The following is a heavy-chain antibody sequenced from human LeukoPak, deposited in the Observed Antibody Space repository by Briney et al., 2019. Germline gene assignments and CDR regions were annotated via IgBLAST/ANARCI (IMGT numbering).Heavy chain of an antibody. CDR3: VRRDPFMGDALDF. Sequence: GESLKISCKGSGYAFTSFWIAWVRQMPGKGLEWMGIIYAGDSDTRYSPSFQGQVTISVDKSNSTAYLHWSSLTTSDTAMYFCVRRDPFMGDALDFWGRGTMVTVAS. D-gene: IGHD3-10*01. J-gene: IGHJ3*01. CDR1: GYAFTSFW. CDR2: IYAGDSDT. V-gene: IGHV5-51*01.